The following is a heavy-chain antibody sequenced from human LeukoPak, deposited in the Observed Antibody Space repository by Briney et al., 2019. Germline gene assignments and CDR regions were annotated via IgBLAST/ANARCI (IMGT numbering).Heavy chain of an antibody. J-gene: IGHJ4*02. CDR1: EFSISSSA. Sequence: PGGSLRLSCAASEFSISSSAMHWVRQAPGKGLEWVAAIWYDGSAQYYADSVKGRFAISRDNSKNTLYLQMNNLRVEDTAIYYCAKAMAAFDWHFDSWGQGTLVTVSS. D-gene: IGHD3-9*01. CDR3: AKAMAAFDWHFDS. CDR2: IWYDGSAQ. V-gene: IGHV3-33*06.